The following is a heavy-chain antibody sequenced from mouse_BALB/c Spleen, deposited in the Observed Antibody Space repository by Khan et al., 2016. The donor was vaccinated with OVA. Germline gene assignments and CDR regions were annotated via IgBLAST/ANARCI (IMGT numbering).Heavy chain of an antibody. Sequence: QVQLQQPGAELARPGASVKMSCKASGSTFTSYTTPWVKQRPGQAPEWIGNIDPSSGYTNYNQKFRDKATLTVDKSSSTAYIQLSSLTSEVSAVHYCARSAFYDRSSYFDCWHPGTTLPVSS. CDR2: IDPSSGYT. J-gene: IGHJ2*01. V-gene: IGHV1-4*01. CDR1: GSTFTSYT. D-gene: IGHD1-1*01. CDR3: ARSAFYDRSSYFDC.